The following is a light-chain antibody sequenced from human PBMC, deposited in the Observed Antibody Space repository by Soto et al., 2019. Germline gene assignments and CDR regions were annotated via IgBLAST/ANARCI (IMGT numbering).Light chain of an antibody. Sequence: EIVLTQSPATLSLSPGERATLSCRASQGVSSSLAWYQKKPGQAPRLLIYDASNRATGIPARFSGSGSGTDFTLTISSLEPEDFAIYYCHQRNNWPPIFTFGPGSKVDFK. V-gene: IGKV3-11*01. J-gene: IGKJ3*01. CDR1: QGVSSS. CDR3: HQRNNWPPIFT. CDR2: DAS.